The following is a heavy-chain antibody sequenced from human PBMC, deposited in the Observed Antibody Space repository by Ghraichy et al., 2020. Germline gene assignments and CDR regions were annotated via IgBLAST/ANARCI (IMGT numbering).Heavy chain of an antibody. J-gene: IGHJ4*02. V-gene: IGHV3-73*01. CDR2: IRSKANSYAT. Sequence: GGSLRLSCAASGFIFSDSVMHWVRQASGKGLEWVGRIRSKANSYATAYAASVKGRFTISRDDSKNTAYLQMNSLKTEDTAMYYCTILDHDYGDYYFDYWGQGTLVTVSS. CDR3: TILDHDYGDYYFDY. CDR1: GFIFSDSV. D-gene: IGHD4-17*01.